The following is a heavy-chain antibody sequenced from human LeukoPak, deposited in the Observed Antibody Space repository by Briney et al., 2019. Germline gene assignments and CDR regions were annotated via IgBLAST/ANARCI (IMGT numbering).Heavy chain of an antibody. CDR3: AKGQQWLDSYFDY. Sequence: GGSLRLSCAASGFTFSSYAMHWVRQAPGKGLEWVAVISYDGSNKYYADSVKGRFTISRDNSKNTLYLQMNSLRTEDTAVYFCAKGQQWLDSYFDYWGQGTLVTVSS. CDR1: GFTFSSYA. J-gene: IGHJ4*02. CDR2: ISYDGSNK. V-gene: IGHV3-30*18. D-gene: IGHD6-19*01.